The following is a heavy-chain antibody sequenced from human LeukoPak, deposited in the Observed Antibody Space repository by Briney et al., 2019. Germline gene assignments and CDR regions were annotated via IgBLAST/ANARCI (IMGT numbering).Heavy chain of an antibody. Sequence: SGTLSLTCSVSGGSISSYYWSWIRQPPGKGLEWIGEINHSGSTNYNPSLKSRVTISVDTSKNQFSLKLSSVTAADTAVYYCARKAPKGYIFVVVPAAHNWFDPWGQGTLVTVSS. V-gene: IGHV4-34*01. CDR3: ARKAPKGYIFVVVPAAHNWFDP. CDR1: GGSISSYY. D-gene: IGHD2-2*01. J-gene: IGHJ5*02. CDR2: INHSGST.